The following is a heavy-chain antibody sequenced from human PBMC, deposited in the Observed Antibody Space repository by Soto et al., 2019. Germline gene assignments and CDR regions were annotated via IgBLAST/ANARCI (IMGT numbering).Heavy chain of an antibody. Sequence: EVQLVESGGGLVQPGRSLRLSCAASGFTFDDYAMHWVRQAPGKGLEWVSGISWNSGSIGYADSVKGRFTISRDNAKNSLYLQMNSLRAEDTALYYCAKESGMVLSFYLDYWGQGTLVTVSS. CDR1: GFTFDDYA. CDR3: AKESGMVLSFYLDY. D-gene: IGHD6-13*01. J-gene: IGHJ4*02. V-gene: IGHV3-9*01. CDR2: ISWNSGSI.